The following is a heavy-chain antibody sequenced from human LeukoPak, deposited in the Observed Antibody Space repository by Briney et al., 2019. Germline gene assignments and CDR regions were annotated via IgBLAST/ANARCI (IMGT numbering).Heavy chain of an antibody. CDR3: ARDNSVGDYAWWFDP. J-gene: IGHJ5*02. V-gene: IGHV1-69*05. D-gene: IGHD1-26*01. Sequence: SVKVSCKASGGTVSRYAISWVRQAPGQGLEWMGGTIPLFGTANYAQKFQGRVTMTRDMSTNTDYMELSSLRSNDTAVYFCARDNSVGDYAWWFDPWGQGTLVTVSS. CDR2: TIPLFGTA. CDR1: GGTVSRYA.